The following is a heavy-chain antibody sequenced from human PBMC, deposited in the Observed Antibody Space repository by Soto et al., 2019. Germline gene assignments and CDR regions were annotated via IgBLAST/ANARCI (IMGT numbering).Heavy chain of an antibody. Sequence: ASETLSLTCAVYGGSFSGYYWSWIRQPPGKGLEWIGEINHSGSTNYNPSLKSRVTISVDTSKNQFSLKLSSVTAADTAVYYCASQAAAGTAWRNWFDPWGQGTLLTVSS. J-gene: IGHJ5*02. CDR3: ASQAAAGTAWRNWFDP. CDR2: INHSGST. V-gene: IGHV4-34*01. D-gene: IGHD6-13*01. CDR1: GGSFSGYY.